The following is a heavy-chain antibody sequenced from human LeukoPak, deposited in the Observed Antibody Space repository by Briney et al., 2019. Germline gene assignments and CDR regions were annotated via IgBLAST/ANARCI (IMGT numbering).Heavy chain of an antibody. CDR3: AEATIGWFDP. CDR2: IYYTGNT. J-gene: IGHJ5*02. CDR1: GDSITGYY. V-gene: IGHV4-38-2*02. D-gene: IGHD5-12*01. Sequence: SETLSLTCSVSGDSITGYYWGWIRQPPGKGLEWIGNIYYTGNTYYNPSLKSRVTISVDTSKNQFSLKLSSVTAADTAVYYCAEATIGWFDPWGQGTLVTVSS.